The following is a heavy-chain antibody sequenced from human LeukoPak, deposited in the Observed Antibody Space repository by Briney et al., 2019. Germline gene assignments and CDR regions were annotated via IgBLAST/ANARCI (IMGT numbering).Heavy chain of an antibody. CDR1: GFTFNDYY. V-gene: IGHV3-11*01. CDR2: INIGGTNT. J-gene: IGHJ5*02. Sequence: PGGSLRLSCAASGFTFNDYYMSWIRQAPGKGLEWLSYINIGGTNTHYADSVKGRFTISRDNAKKSLYLEMNNLRAEDTGVHYCATDGAGFDTWGQGVLVTVSS. CDR3: ATDGAGFDT.